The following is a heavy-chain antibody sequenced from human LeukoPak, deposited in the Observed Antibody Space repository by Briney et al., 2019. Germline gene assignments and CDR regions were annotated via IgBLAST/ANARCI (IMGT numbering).Heavy chain of an antibody. CDR3: ARVGDVDTAMVDY. CDR1: GFTVSSNY. Sequence: GGSLRLSCAASGFTVSSNYMSWVRQAPGKGLEWVSVIYSGGSTYYADSVEGRFTISRDNSKNTLYLQMNSLRAEDTAVYYCARVGDVDTAMVDYWGQGTLVTVSS. CDR2: IYSGGST. D-gene: IGHD5-18*01. J-gene: IGHJ4*02. V-gene: IGHV3-66*01.